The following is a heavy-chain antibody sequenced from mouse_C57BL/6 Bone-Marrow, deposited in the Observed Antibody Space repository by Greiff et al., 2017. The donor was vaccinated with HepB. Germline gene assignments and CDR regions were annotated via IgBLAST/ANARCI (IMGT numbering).Heavy chain of an antibody. CDR3: ARQLRLPYYYAMDY. Sequence: DVQLVESGGGLVQPGESLKLSCESNEYEFPSHDMSWVRKTPEKRLELVAAINSDGGSTYYPDTMERRFIISRDNTKKTLYLQMSSLRSEDTAVYYCARQLRLPYYYAMDYWGQGTSVTVSS. CDR1: EYEFPSHD. D-gene: IGHD3-2*02. V-gene: IGHV5-2*01. CDR2: INSDGGST. J-gene: IGHJ4*01.